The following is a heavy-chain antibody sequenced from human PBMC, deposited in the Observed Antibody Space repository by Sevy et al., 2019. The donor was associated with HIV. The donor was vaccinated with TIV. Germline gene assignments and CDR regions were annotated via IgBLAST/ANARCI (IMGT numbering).Heavy chain of an antibody. CDR2: IYYSGST. CDR3: ASSTLYGFYYFDY. D-gene: IGHD3-10*01. CDR1: GGSISSSSYY. V-gene: IGHV4-39*01. Sequence: SENLSLTCTVSGGSISSSSYYWGWIRQPPGKGLEWIGSIYYSGSTYYNPSLKSRVTISVDTSKNPFSLKLSSVTAADTALYYCASSTLYGFYYFDYWGQGILVTVSS. J-gene: IGHJ4*02.